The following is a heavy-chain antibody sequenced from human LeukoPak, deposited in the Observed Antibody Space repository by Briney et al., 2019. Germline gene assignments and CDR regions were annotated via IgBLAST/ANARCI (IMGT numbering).Heavy chain of an antibody. CDR3: ANDYGDYQLGYGMDV. CDR2: ISSSSSYI. CDR1: GFTFSSYS. Sequence: GGSLRLSCAASGFTFSSYSMNWVRQAPGKGLEWVSSISSSSSYIYYADSVKGRFTISRDNAKNSLYLQMNSLRAEDTAVYYCANDYGDYQLGYGMDVWGQGTTVTVSS. D-gene: IGHD4-17*01. J-gene: IGHJ6*02. V-gene: IGHV3-21*01.